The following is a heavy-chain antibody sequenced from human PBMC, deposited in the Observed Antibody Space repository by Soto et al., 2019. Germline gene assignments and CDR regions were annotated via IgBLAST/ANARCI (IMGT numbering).Heavy chain of an antibody. V-gene: IGHV4-59*08. CDR3: ARRSYYSLDWFDP. D-gene: IGHD3-10*01. Sequence: PSEMLRLTCTVSGGSISSYYWSWIRQPPGKGLEWIGYIYYSGSTNYNPSLKSRVTISVDTSKNQFSLKLSSGTAADTAVYSCARRSYYSLDWFDPWGQGPLVTVSS. CDR1: GGSISSYY. J-gene: IGHJ5*02. CDR2: IYYSGST.